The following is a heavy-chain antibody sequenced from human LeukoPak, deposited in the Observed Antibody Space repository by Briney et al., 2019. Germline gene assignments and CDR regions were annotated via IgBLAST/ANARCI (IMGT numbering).Heavy chain of an antibody. CDR1: GLTFSSYW. Sequence: GGSLRLSCAASGLTFSSYWMSCVRQAPGKGLEWVANIHPDGGTKNYVDPVKGRFTISRDNAANSLYLQMNSLRAEDTAVYYCASTFPYCSGGTCALGGQGTRVSVFS. V-gene: IGHV3-7*01. CDR3: ASTFPYCSGGTCAL. J-gene: IGHJ4*02. CDR2: IHPDGGTK. D-gene: IGHD2-15*01.